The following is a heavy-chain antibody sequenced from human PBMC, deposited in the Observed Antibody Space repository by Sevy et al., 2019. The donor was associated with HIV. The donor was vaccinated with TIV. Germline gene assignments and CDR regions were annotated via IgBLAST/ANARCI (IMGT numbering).Heavy chain of an antibody. CDR1: GGSTSTYY. CDR3: ARGGGRTDWGMDV. CDR2: ISDSGFS. Sequence: SETLSLTCTVSGGSTSTYYWNWIRQPPGKGLEWIGYISDSGFSNDNPSLRSRVTISIDTSKNQFSLRLTSVSAADTAVYYCARGGGRTDWGMDVWGPGTTVTVPS. D-gene: IGHD1-1*01. J-gene: IGHJ6*02. V-gene: IGHV4-59*01.